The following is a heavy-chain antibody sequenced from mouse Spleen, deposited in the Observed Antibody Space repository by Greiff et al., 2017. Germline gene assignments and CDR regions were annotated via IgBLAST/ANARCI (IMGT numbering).Heavy chain of an antibody. Sequence: QVQLKQPGAELVKPGASVKLSCKASGYTFTSYWMHWVKQRPGRGLEWIGRIDPNSGGTKYNEKFKSKATLTVDKPSSTAYMQLSSLTSEDSAVYYCARGKIYYDYDVYAMDYWGQGTSVTVSS. D-gene: IGHD2-4*01. V-gene: IGHV1-72*01. CDR2: IDPNSGGT. J-gene: IGHJ4*01. CDR1: GYTFTSYW. CDR3: ARGKIYYDYDVYAMDY.